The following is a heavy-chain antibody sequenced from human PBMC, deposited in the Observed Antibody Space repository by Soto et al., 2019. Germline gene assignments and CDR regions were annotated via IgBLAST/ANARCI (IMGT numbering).Heavy chain of an antibody. D-gene: IGHD6-19*01. Sequence: QVQLQQWGAGLLKPSETLSLTCAVYGGSFSGYYWSWIRQPPGKGLEWIGEINHSGSTNYNPSLKSRVTISVDTSKKQFSLKLSSVTAADTAVYYCASETIAVAGTLDYWGQGTLVTVSS. V-gene: IGHV4-34*01. CDR2: INHSGST. J-gene: IGHJ4*02. CDR1: GGSFSGYY. CDR3: ASETIAVAGTLDY.